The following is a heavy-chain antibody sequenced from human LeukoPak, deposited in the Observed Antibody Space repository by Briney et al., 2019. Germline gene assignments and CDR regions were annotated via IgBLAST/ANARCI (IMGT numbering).Heavy chain of an antibody. Sequence: GGSLRLSCAASGFTFSSYAMHWVRQAPGKGLEWVAVISYDGSNKYYADSVKGRFTISRDNSKNTLYLQMNSLRAEDTAVYYCARDPARYRTNGVCYFGDYWGQGTLVTVSS. V-gene: IGHV3-30*04. D-gene: IGHD2-8*01. J-gene: IGHJ4*02. CDR2: ISYDGSNK. CDR1: GFTFSSYA. CDR3: ARDPARYRTNGVCYFGDY.